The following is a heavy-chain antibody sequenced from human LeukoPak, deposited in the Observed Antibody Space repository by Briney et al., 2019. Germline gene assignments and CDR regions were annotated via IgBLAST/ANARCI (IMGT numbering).Heavy chain of an antibody. CDR3: ARISPDEYTGWTPYWGY. CDR2: IKQDGIAK. V-gene: IGHV3-7*05. Sequence: GGSLRLSCAASGFNFRRSWMSWVRQAPGKGLEWVADIKQDGIAKYYVDSVKGRFTISRDNAENSLNLQMNSLRAEDTAVYYCARISPDEYTGWTPYWGYWGQGTLVTVSS. CDR1: GFNFRRSW. D-gene: IGHD3-9*01. J-gene: IGHJ4*02.